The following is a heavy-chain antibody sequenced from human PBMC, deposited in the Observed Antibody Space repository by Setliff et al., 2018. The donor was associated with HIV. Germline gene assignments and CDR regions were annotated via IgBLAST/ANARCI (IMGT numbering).Heavy chain of an antibody. Sequence: PSETLSLTCTVSGDSVNDRSYFWGWIRQPPGKGLEWIGTFYYNGDSRYNPSLKSRVTISVDTSKNQFSLKLSSVTAADTAVYYCARERQDDSRGYAYYYMDVWGKGTTVTVSS. J-gene: IGHJ6*03. V-gene: IGHV4-39*07. CDR2: FYYNGDS. CDR1: GDSVNDRSYF. D-gene: IGHD3-22*01. CDR3: ARERQDDSRGYAYYYMDV.